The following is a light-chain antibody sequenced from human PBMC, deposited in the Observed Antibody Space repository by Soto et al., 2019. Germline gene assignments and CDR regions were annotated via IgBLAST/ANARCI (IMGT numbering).Light chain of an antibody. CDR2: LNSDGSH. CDR3: QTWGTGPWV. Sequence: QSVLTQSPSASASLGASVKLTCTLSSGHSNYAIAWHQQQPEKGPRYLMKLNSDGSHSKGDGIPDRFSGSSSGAERYLTISSRQSEDEADYYCQTWGTGPWVFGGGTKLTVL. J-gene: IGLJ3*02. V-gene: IGLV4-69*01. CDR1: SGHSNYA.